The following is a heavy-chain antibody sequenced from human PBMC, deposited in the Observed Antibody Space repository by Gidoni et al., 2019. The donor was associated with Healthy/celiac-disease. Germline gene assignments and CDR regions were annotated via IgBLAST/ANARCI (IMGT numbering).Heavy chain of an antibody. V-gene: IGHV4-59*01. Sequence: QVQLQETGPGLVKPAETLSLTCTASGGSISSYSWSWIRQPPGKGLAWIGYIYYSGSTNYNPAIKSRFTISVDTSKTQFSLKLSSVTAADTAVYYCARDAGEIGFLGLFDPWGQGTLVTVSS. CDR1: GGSISSYS. CDR2: IYYSGST. J-gene: IGHJ5*02. CDR3: ARDAGEIGFLGLFDP. D-gene: IGHD3-16*01.